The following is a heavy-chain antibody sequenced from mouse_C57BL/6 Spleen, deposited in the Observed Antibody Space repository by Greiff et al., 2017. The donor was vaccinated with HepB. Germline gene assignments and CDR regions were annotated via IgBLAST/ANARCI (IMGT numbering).Heavy chain of an antibody. CDR1: GYTFTSYW. D-gene: IGHD2-4*01. V-gene: IGHV1-52*01. Sequence: VQLQQPGAELVRPGSSVKLSCKASGYTFTSYWMHWVKQRPIQGLEWIGNIDPSDSETHYNQKFKDKATLTVDKSSSTAYMQLSSLTSEDSAVDYCARDGGYDYLAWFAYWGQGTLVTVSA. J-gene: IGHJ3*01. CDR3: ARDGGYDYLAWFAY. CDR2: IDPSDSET.